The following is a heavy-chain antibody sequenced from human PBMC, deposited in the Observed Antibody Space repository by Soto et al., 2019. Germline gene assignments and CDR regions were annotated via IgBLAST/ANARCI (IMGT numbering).Heavy chain of an antibody. Sequence: GGSLRLSCAASGISTSSYWMGWVRQAPGRGLEWVASIKKDGTEKYYMDSLRGRFTISRDNALNSLYLQMNSLRAEDTAVYFCVTGYHSDYWGQGTLVTVSS. CDR2: IKKDGTEK. CDR1: GISTSSYW. V-gene: IGHV3-7*03. J-gene: IGHJ4*02. CDR3: VTGYHSDY. D-gene: IGHD5-18*01.